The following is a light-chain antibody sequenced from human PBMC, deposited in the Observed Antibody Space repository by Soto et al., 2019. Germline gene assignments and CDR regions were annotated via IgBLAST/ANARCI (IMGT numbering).Light chain of an antibody. CDR3: AAWDDSLNGWV. Sequence: QSVLTQAPSASGTPGQRVTISCSGSSSNIGSNTVTWYQQVPGTAPKLLIYSNDQRPSGVPDRFSGSKSGTSASLAIAGLQSEAEADYYCAAWDDSLNGWVFGGGTKLTVL. CDR2: SND. J-gene: IGLJ3*02. V-gene: IGLV1-44*01. CDR1: SSNIGSNT.